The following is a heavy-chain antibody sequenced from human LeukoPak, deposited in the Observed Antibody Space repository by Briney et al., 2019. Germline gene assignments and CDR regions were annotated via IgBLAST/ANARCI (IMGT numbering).Heavy chain of an antibody. J-gene: IGHJ4*02. CDR3: ARGFGSGSLLPFDY. V-gene: IGHV3-74*01. CDR1: GFTFISYW. Sequence: GGSLRLSCAASGFTFISYWMHWVRQEPGKGLAWVSRIESDGRTTSYADSVKGRFTTSRDNAKNTLYLQMNSLRVEDTAVYYCARGFGSGSLLPFDYWGQGTLVTVSS. D-gene: IGHD3-10*01. CDR2: IESDGRTT.